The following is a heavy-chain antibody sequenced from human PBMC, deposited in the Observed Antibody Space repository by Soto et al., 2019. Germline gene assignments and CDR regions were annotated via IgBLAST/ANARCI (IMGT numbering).Heavy chain of an antibody. CDR2: IYYSGGT. CDR3: ARSQLYYDSSGYPDY. CDR1: GGSISSGGYY. J-gene: IGHJ4*02. Sequence: SETLSLTCTVSGGSISSGGYYWSWIRQHPGKGLEWIGYIYYSGGTYYNPSLKSRVTISVDTSKNQFSLKLSSVTAADTAVYYCARSQLYYDSSGYPDYWGQGTLVTVPQ. V-gene: IGHV4-31*03. D-gene: IGHD3-22*01.